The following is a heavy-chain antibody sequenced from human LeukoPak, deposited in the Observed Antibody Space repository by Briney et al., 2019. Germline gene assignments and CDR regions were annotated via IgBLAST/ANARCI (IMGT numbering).Heavy chain of an antibody. J-gene: IGHJ5*02. CDR3: ARHAAGTIFGVVISGDNSFDP. Sequence: SETLSLTCTVSGGSISSSSYYWGWIRQPPGKGLEWIGSIYYSGSTYYNPSLKSRVTISVDTSKNQFSLKLSSVTAADTAVYYCARHAAGTIFGVVISGDNSFDPWGQGTLVTVSS. V-gene: IGHV4-39*01. D-gene: IGHD3-3*01. CDR1: GGSISSSSYY. CDR2: IYYSGST.